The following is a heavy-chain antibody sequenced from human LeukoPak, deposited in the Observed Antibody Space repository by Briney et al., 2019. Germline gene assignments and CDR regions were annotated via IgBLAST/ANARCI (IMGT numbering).Heavy chain of an antibody. Sequence: PGGSLRLSCAASGFTFSSYGMHWVRQAPGKGLEYVSSININGGRTYYADSVKGRFTVSRDNSKNTLYLQMSSLRVEDTAVYYCVKDKWIDHWGQGALVTVSS. CDR3: VKDKWIDH. D-gene: IGHD2-8*01. V-gene: IGHV3-64D*09. CDR2: ININGGRT. J-gene: IGHJ4*02. CDR1: GFTFSSYG.